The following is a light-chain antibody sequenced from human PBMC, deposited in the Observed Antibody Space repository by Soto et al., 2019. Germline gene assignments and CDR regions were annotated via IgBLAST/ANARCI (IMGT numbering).Light chain of an antibody. CDR1: QSVSTN. V-gene: IGKV3-15*01. J-gene: IGKJ2*01. Sequence: EIVMTQSPATLSVFPGERATLSCRASQSVSTNLAWYQQKPGQAPRLLIYGASARATGIPARFSGSGSGTEFTLTISGLQSEVFAVYYCHQYNNWPPYTFGQGTKLEIK. CDR2: GAS. CDR3: HQYNNWPPYT.